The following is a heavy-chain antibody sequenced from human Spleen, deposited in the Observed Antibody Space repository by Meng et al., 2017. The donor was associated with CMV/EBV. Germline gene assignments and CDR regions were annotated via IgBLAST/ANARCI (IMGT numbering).Heavy chain of an antibody. Sequence: ASVKVSCKASGYTFTSYGISWVRQAPGQGLEWMGWINPNSGGTNSVETFQGRVTMTSDPSITTAHMEVISLRSDDTAIYYCARSRRDCTRTSCYVPDYYGLDVWGQGTTVTVSS. CDR1: GYTFTSYG. CDR2: INPNSGGT. V-gene: IGHV1-2*02. D-gene: IGHD2-2*01. J-gene: IGHJ6*02. CDR3: ARSRRDCTRTSCYVPDYYGLDV.